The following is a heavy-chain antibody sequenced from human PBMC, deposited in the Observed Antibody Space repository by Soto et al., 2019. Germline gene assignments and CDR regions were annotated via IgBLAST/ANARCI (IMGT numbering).Heavy chain of an antibody. V-gene: IGHV1-69*13. CDR3: ATRYYDSSGYWPYGMDV. Sequence: SVKVSCKASGGTFSSYAIRWVLQAPGQGLKRMGGIIPIFGTANYAQKFQGRVTITADESTSTAYMELSSLRSEDTAVYYCATRYYDSSGYWPYGMDVWGQGTTVTVSS. CDR2: IIPIFGTA. D-gene: IGHD3-22*01. CDR1: GGTFSSYA. J-gene: IGHJ6*02.